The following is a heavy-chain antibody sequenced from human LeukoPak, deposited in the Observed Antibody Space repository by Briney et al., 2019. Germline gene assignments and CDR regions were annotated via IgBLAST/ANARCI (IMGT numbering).Heavy chain of an antibody. D-gene: IGHD3-22*01. J-gene: IGHJ4*02. CDR1: GFNFSSYA. Sequence: PGGSLRLSCAASGFNFSSYAMSWVRQAPGMGLEWVSAITGGGGSTYYADSVKGRFTISRDNSKNTLYLQMNSLRAEDTAVYYCATYHYDTSGYNRYFDYWGQGALVTVSS. CDR3: ATYHYDTSGYNRYFDY. CDR2: ITGGGGST. V-gene: IGHV3-23*01.